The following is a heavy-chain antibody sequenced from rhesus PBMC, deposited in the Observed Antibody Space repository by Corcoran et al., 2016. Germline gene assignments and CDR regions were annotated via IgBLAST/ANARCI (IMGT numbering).Heavy chain of an antibody. CDR2: ISGSGEST. CDR1: GYSIRSGYF. D-gene: IGHD6-13*01. CDR3: ARCGFAAGRLYFDF. V-gene: IGHV4-99*01. J-gene: IGHJ4*01. Sequence: QVQLQESGPGLVKPSETLSLTCAVSGYSIRSGYFWDWIRQAPGKGLDYIGYISGSGESTYYNPTLKSRLTFSKDTSKNQFSLKLNSVTAADTAIYYCARCGFAAGRLYFDFWGQGVLVTVSS.